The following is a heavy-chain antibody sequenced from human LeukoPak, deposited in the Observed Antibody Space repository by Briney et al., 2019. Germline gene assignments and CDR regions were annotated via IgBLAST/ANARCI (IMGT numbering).Heavy chain of an antibody. D-gene: IGHD3-22*01. CDR1: GYTFTSYG. V-gene: IGHV1-18*01. CDR2: ISAYNGNT. CDR3: ARLDDYDSSGYYYGY. Sequence: ASVKVSCKASGYTFTSYGISWVRQAPGQGPEWMGWISAYNGNTNYAQKLQGRVTMTTDTSTSTAYMELRSLRSDDTAVYYCARLDDYDSSGYYYGYWGQGTLVTVSS. J-gene: IGHJ4*02.